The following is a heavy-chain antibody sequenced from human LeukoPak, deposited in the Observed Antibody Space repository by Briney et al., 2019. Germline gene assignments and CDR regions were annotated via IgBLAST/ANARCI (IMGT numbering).Heavy chain of an antibody. D-gene: IGHD3-22*01. CDR2: IYYSGTT. V-gene: IGHV4-59*01. Sequence: SETLSLTCAVYGGSFSSYYWTWVRQPPGKGLEYIGFIYYSGTTKYNPSLKSRATISVDTSKNQFSLKLTSVTAADTAVYYCARGRYYYDSSGYYYDNWFDPWGQGTLVTVSS. CDR3: ARGRYYYDSSGYYYDNWFDP. CDR1: GGSFSSYY. J-gene: IGHJ5*02.